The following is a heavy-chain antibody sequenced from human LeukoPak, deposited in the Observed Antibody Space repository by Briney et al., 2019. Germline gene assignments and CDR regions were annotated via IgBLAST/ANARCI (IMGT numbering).Heavy chain of an antibody. CDR3: ATISYSSSRLRGAFDI. J-gene: IGHJ3*02. D-gene: IGHD6-13*01. CDR1: GGSISSYY. CDR2: IYYSGST. Sequence: SETLSLTCTVSGGSISSYYWSWIRRPPGKGLEWIGDIYYSGSTNYNPSLKSRVTISVDTSKNQFSLKLSSVTAADTAVYYCATISYSSSRLRGAFDIWGQGTMVTVSS. V-gene: IGHV4-59*01.